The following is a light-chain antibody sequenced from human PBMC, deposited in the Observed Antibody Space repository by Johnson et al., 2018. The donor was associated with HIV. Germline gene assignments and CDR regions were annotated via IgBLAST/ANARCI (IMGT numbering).Light chain of an antibody. CDR1: SSNIGNNY. Sequence: QPVLTQPPSVSAAPGQKVTISCSGSSSNIGNNYVSWYQQLPGTAPKLLIYENNKRPSGIPDRFSGSKSGTSATLGITGLQTGDEADYYCGTWDSSLSANVFGTVTKVTVL. V-gene: IGLV1-51*02. CDR2: ENN. CDR3: GTWDSSLSANV. J-gene: IGLJ1*01.